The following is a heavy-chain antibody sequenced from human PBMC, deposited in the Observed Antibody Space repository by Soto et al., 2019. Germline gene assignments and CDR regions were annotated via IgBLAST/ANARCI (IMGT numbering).Heavy chain of an antibody. Sequence: EVQLVESGGGLVQPGRSLRLSCAASGFTFDDDAMHWVRQAPGKGLEWVSGISWNSGSIGYAYSVQGRFTITRDNAKNSLYLKMNSLSAEDTALYYCAKDINDYGDYFDYWGQGTLVTVSS. V-gene: IGHV3-9*01. D-gene: IGHD4-17*01. CDR3: AKDINDYGDYFDY. CDR2: ISWNSGSI. CDR1: GFTFDDDA. J-gene: IGHJ4*02.